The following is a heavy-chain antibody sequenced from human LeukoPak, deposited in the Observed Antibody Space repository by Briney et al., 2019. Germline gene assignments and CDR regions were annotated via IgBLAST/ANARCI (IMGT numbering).Heavy chain of an antibody. Sequence: ASVKVSCKASGGTFSSYAISWVRQAPGQGLEWMGWINPNSGGTNYAQKFQGRVTMTRDTSISTAYMELSRLRSDDTAVYYCARDQRKVAYYYYYMDVWGKGTTVTVSS. D-gene: IGHD5-12*01. J-gene: IGHJ6*03. V-gene: IGHV1-2*02. CDR1: GGTFSSYA. CDR2: INPNSGGT. CDR3: ARDQRKVAYYYYYMDV.